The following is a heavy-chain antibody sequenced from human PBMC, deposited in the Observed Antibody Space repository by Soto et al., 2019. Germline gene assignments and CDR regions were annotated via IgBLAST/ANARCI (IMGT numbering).Heavy chain of an antibody. V-gene: IGHV4-59*12. D-gene: IGHD2-21*02. Sequence: SETLSLTCTVSGGSISSYYWSWIRQPPGKGLEWIGYIYYSGSTNYNPSLKSRVTISVDTSKNQFSLKLSSVTAADTAVYFCAREDDGGDSLDVWGQGTTVTVAS. CDR1: GGSISSYY. CDR3: AREDDGGDSLDV. J-gene: IGHJ6*02. CDR2: IYYSGST.